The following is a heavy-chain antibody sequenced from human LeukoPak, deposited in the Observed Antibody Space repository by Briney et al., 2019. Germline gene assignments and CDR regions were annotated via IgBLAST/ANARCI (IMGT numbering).Heavy chain of an antibody. CDR3: ATDRGWRTSGYYLYYFEY. CDR2: IKHNGSEK. D-gene: IGHD3-3*01. V-gene: IGHV3-7*01. J-gene: IGHJ4*02. Sequence: GGSLRLSCAASGFIFTNYFMSWVRQAPGKGLEWVASIKHNGSEKYYVDSVRGRFTISRDNTMNSLYLQMSSLRAEDTAVYYCATDRGWRTSGYYLYYFEYWGQGTLVTYSS. CDR1: GFIFTNYF.